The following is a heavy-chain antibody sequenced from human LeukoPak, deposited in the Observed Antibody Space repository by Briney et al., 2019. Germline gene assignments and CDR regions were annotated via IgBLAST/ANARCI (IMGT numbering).Heavy chain of an antibody. V-gene: IGHV4-59*01. CDR3: ARVVGNGYSEY. Sequence: SETLSLTCTVSGGSISSYYWSWIRQPPGKGLEWIGYIYYSGGTNYNPSLKSRVTISIDTSKNQFSLKLTSVTAADTAVYYCARVVGNGYSEYWGQGTLVTVSS. CDR1: GGSISSYY. D-gene: IGHD5-24*01. CDR2: IYYSGGT. J-gene: IGHJ4*02.